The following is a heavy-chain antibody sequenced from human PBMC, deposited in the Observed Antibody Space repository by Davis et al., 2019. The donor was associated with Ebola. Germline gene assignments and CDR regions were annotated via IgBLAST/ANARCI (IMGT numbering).Heavy chain of an antibody. CDR2: INPNSGGT. V-gene: IGHV1-2*02. J-gene: IGHJ6*02. CDR1: GYTFTGYY. CDR3: ARARLGFPYYYGMDV. D-gene: IGHD7-27*01. Sequence: ASVKVSCKASGYTFTGYYMHWVRQAPGQGLEWMGWINPNSGGTNYAQKFQGRVTMTRNTSISTAYMELSSLRSEDTAVYYCARARLGFPYYYGMDVWGQGTTVTVSS.